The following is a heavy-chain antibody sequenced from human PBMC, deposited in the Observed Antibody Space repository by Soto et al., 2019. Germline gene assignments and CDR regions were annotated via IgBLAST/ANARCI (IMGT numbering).Heavy chain of an antibody. D-gene: IGHD2-8*01. CDR2: IYSGGTT. J-gene: IGHJ6*02. CDR1: GFIVNSNY. V-gene: IGHV3-53*01. CDR3: ARGNGAYGMDV. Sequence: PGGSLRLSCAASGFIVNSNYMTWVRQAPGKGLEWVSIIYSGGTTYYADSVNGRFTISRDNRKNTLYLQLNSLRADDTAVYYCARGNGAYGMDVWGQGTTVTLSS.